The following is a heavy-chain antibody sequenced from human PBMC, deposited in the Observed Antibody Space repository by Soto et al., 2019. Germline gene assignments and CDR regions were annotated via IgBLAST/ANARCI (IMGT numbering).Heavy chain of an antibody. D-gene: IGHD5-12*01. CDR2: ISYDGSNK. CDR3: AKSGSSGYGFDY. J-gene: IGHJ4*02. CDR1: GFTFSSYG. V-gene: IGHV3-30*18. Sequence: GGSLRLSCAASGFTFSSYGMHWVRQAPGKGLEWVAVISYDGSNKYYADSVKGRFTISRENSKNTLYLQMNSLRAEDTAVYYCAKSGSSGYGFDYWGQGTLVTVSS.